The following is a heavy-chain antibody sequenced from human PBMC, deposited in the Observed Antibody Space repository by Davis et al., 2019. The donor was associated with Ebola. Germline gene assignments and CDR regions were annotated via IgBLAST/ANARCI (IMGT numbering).Heavy chain of an antibody. CDR3: ARSGLSFGVVKYHYGMDA. V-gene: IGHV3-53*01. CDR1: GFTVSSNY. Sequence: GGSLRLSCAASGFTVSSNYMSWVRQAPGKGLEWVSVIYIDGTTYYADSVKGRFTISRDNSKNTLYLQMNSLRAEDTAVYYCARSGLSFGVVKYHYGMDAWGKGTTVTVSS. J-gene: IGHJ6*04. CDR2: IYIDGTT. D-gene: IGHD3-3*01.